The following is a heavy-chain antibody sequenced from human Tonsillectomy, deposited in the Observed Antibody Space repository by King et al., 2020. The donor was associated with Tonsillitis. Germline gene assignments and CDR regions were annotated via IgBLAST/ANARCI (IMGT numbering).Heavy chain of an antibody. CDR1: GFTFSSYW. CDR2: IKQDGSAK. D-gene: IGHD6-13*01. V-gene: IGHV3-7*01. Sequence: VQLVESGGGLVQPGGSLRLSCAASGFTFSSYWMSWVRQAPGKGLEWVANIKQDGSAKYNVDSVRGRFTISRDTAKNSMYLQMNSLRSEDTAVYYWAGDSSPRFDYWGQGPLVTVSS. J-gene: IGHJ4*02. CDR3: AGDSSPRFDY.